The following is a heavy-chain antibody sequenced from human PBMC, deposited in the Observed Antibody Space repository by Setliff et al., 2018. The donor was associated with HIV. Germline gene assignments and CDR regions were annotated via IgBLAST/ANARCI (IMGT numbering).Heavy chain of an antibody. CDR1: SGSISSSNW. D-gene: IGHD4-17*01. V-gene: IGHV4-4*02. Sequence: SETLSLTCAVSSGSISSSNWWSWVRQPPGKGLERIGYVYYTGSTNYNPSFKSRVTISIDTSRNQFSLNLTSVTAADTAVYYCVRVGANYGGPDYWGRGTLVTVSS. CDR2: VYYTGST. J-gene: IGHJ4*02. CDR3: VRVGANYGGPDY.